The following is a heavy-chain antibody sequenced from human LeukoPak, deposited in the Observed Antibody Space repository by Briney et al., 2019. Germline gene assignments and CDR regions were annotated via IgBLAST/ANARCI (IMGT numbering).Heavy chain of an antibody. CDR2: ISAYNGNT. J-gene: IGHJ3*02. V-gene: IGHV1-18*01. CDR3: ARANYNILTGYVAYASDI. Sequence: VSVKVSCKASGYTFTRYGLNWVRQAPGQGLEWMGWISAYNGNTDYAQNLQGRLTMTTDTSTSTAYMELRSLRSDDTAVYYCARANYNILTGYVAYASDIWGQGTMVAVSS. CDR1: GYTFTRYG. D-gene: IGHD3-9*01.